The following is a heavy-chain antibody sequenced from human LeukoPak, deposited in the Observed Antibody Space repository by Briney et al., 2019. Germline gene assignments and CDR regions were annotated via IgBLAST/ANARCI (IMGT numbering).Heavy chain of an antibody. CDR2: ISWNSGSI. Sequence: GGSLRLSCAASGFTFDDYAMPWVRHAPGKGLEWVSGISWNSGSIGYADSVKGRFTISRDNAKNSLYLQMNSLRAEDTALYYCAKGLEYSSSSLDYWGQGTLVTVSS. CDR3: AKGLEYSSSSLDY. D-gene: IGHD6-6*01. J-gene: IGHJ4*02. CDR1: GFTFDDYA. V-gene: IGHV3-9*01.